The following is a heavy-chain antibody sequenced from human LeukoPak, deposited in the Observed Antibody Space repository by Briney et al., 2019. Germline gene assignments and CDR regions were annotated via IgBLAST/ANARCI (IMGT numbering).Heavy chain of an antibody. J-gene: IGHJ4*02. CDR2: INWNGGST. CDR1: GFTFDDYG. V-gene: IGHV3-20*04. CDR3: ARDDLLYYYGSGSYPDY. D-gene: IGHD3-10*01. Sequence: GGSLRLSCAASGFTFDDYGMSWVRQAPGKGLEWVSGINWNGGSTGYADSVKGRFTISRDNAKNSLYLQMNSLRAEDTALYYCARDDLLYYYGSGSYPDYWGKGTLVTVSS.